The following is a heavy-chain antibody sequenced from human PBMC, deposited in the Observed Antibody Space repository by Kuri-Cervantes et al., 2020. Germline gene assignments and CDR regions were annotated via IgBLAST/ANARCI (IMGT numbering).Heavy chain of an antibody. CDR3: ATGGWLHSRYWYFDL. Sequence: SETLSLTCTVSGASVSSGNYYWSWIRQPPGKGMEFIGFFHNSGSTNYSPSLKSRVTFSVDTSKNQFSLKLSSVTAADTAVYYCATGGWLHSRYWYFDLWAVAPWSPSPQ. V-gene: IGHV4-61*01. D-gene: IGHD5-12*01. J-gene: IGHJ2*01. CDR2: FHNSGST. CDR1: GASVSSGNYY.